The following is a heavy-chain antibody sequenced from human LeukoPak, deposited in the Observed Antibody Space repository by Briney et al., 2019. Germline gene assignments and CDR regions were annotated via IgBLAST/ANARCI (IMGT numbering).Heavy chain of an antibody. Sequence: GGSLRLSCAVSGFPFSVYEMNWVRQAPGKGLEWVSNIGSSGTAIYYADSVRGRFSISRDNAKTSLYLQMNSLRVEDTAVYYCALLAVASDFDYWGQGALVTVSS. CDR3: ALLAVASDFDY. CDR1: GFPFSVYE. D-gene: IGHD6-19*01. J-gene: IGHJ4*02. CDR2: IGSSGTAI. V-gene: IGHV3-48*03.